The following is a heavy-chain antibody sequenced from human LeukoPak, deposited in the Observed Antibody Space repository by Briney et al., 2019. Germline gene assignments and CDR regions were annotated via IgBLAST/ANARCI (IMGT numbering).Heavy chain of an antibody. CDR2: MNPNSGNT. CDR1: GYTLTELS. Sequence: GASVKVSCKVSGYTLTELSMHWVRQAPGKGLEWMGWMNPNSGNTGYAQKFQGRVTITRNTSISTAYMELSSLRSEDTAVYYCARGRGADVWGKGTTVTVSS. CDR3: ARGRGADV. J-gene: IGHJ6*04. V-gene: IGHV1-8*03. D-gene: IGHD3-10*01.